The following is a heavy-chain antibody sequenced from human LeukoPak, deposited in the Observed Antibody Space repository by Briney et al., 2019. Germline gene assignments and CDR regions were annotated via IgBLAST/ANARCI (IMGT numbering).Heavy chain of an antibody. Sequence: ASVKVSCKASGYTYTRYFMHGVRQAAGQGLEGMGWSKPNSGGTNNAQKFHGRVTMTRDTSISTASMALSRLTSNEPTVHYCTRGGRAGWLQLSYYWGQGSMVTVSS. D-gene: IGHD5-24*01. V-gene: IGHV1-2*02. CDR3: TRGGRAGWLQLSYY. J-gene: IGHJ4*02. CDR2: SKPNSGGT. CDR1: GYTYTRYF.